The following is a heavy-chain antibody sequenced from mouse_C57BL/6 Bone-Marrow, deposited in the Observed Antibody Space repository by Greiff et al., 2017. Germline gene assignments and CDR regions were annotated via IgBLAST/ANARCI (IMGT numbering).Heavy chain of an antibody. Sequence: EVMLVESGGGLVKPGGSLKLSCAASGFTFSDYGMHWVRQAPEKGLEWVAYISSGSSTIYYADTVKGRFTISRDNAKNTLFLQMTSLRSEDTAMYYCARLYYDYDGYAMDYWGQGTSVTVSS. CDR2: ISSGSSTI. D-gene: IGHD2-4*01. CDR3: ARLYYDYDGYAMDY. CDR1: GFTFSDYG. J-gene: IGHJ4*01. V-gene: IGHV5-17*01.